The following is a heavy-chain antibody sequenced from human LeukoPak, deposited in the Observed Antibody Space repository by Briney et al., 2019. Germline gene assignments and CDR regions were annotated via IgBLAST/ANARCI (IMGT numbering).Heavy chain of an antibody. CDR3: ARPTYYYDSSGLFDY. D-gene: IGHD3-22*01. J-gene: IGHJ4*02. CDR2: IDDSGVIR. CDR1: GFTFKTHA. Sequence: GGSLRLSCAASGFTFKTHAMSWVRQAPGKGLEWVSRIDDSGVIRSYADSVKGRFTISRDNSKNTLYLQMNSLRAEDTAVYYCARPTYYYDSSGLFDYWGQGTLVTVSS. V-gene: IGHV3-23*01.